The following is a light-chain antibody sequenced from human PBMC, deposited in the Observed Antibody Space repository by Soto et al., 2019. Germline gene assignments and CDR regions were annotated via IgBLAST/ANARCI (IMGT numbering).Light chain of an antibody. J-gene: IGLJ2*01. CDR1: SSDVGSYNI. CDR2: EDI. CDR3: CSYAGGTSVV. Sequence: QSALTQPASVSGSPGQSITISCTGTSSDVGSYNIVSWYQQHPGKAPKLMIYEDIQRPPGVSNRFSGSKSGNTAFLTISGLQTEDEADYYCCSYAGGTSVVFGGGTKVTVL. V-gene: IGLV2-23*01.